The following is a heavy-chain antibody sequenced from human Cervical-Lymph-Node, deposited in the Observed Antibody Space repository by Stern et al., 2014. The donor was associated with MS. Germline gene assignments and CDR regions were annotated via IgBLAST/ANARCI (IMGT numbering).Heavy chain of an antibody. J-gene: IGHJ4*02. CDR3: AREGVPPY. V-gene: IGHV3-30*04. D-gene: IGHD2-2*01. Sequence: VQLVQSGGGVVQPGRSQRLSCAASGFTFSSFSMHWVRQAPGKGLEWVAVISHDVNNKYFADSVQGRFTISRDNSKNTVYLQMNSLRPEDTAVYYCAREGVPPYWGQGTLVTVSS. CDR2: ISHDVNNK. CDR1: GFTFSSFS.